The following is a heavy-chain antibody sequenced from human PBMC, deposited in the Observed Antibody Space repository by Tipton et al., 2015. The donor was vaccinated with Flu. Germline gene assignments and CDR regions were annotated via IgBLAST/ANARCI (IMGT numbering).Heavy chain of an antibody. CDR3: ARGLGVVVAVAFDI. Sequence: LRLSCVVSGFSVYNFEMGWVRQPPGKGLEWIGEINHSGSTNYNPSLKSRVTISVDTSKNQFSLKLSSVTAADTAVYYCARGLGVVVAVAFDIWGPRDNDHRLF. D-gene: IGHD2-15*01. J-gene: IGHJ3*02. V-gene: IGHV4-34*01. CDR1: GFSVYNFE. CDR2: INHSGST.